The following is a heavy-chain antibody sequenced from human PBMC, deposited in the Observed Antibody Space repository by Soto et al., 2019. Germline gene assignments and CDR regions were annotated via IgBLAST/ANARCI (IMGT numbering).Heavy chain of an antibody. Sequence: ASVKVSCKASGYTFTGYYMHWVRQAPGQGLEWMGWINPNSGGTNYAQKFQGRVTMTRDTSISTAYMELSRLRSDDTAVYYCARALQPELRFFSPSHMPCFDYWGQGXLVTVYS. D-gene: IGHD3-3*01. J-gene: IGHJ4*02. CDR2: INPNSGGT. V-gene: IGHV1-2*02. CDR1: GYTFTGYY. CDR3: ARALQPELRFFSPSHMPCFDY.